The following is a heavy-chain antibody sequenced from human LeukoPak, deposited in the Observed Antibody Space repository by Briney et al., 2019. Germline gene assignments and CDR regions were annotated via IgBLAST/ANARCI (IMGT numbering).Heavy chain of an antibody. Sequence: SQTLSLTCTVSGGSISSGDYYWRRIPQPRGEGLEWIGYIYYSGSTYYNSSLKCRVTISVDTSKNQFSLKLSSVTAAETAVYYCARDEGWFDAWGQGTLVTVSS. CDR1: GGSISSGDYY. CDR3: ARDEGWFDA. J-gene: IGHJ5*02. CDR2: IYYSGST. V-gene: IGHV4-30-4*08.